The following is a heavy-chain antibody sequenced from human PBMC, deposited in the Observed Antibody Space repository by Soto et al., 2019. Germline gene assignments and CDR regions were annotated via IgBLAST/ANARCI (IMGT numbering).Heavy chain of an antibody. J-gene: IGHJ5*02. Sequence: LRLSCAASGFTFSSYGMHWVRQAPGKGLEWVAVISYDGSNKYYADSVKGRFTISRDNSKNTLYLQMNSLRAEDTAVYYCAKDPQWLAPPAGWFDPWGQGTLVTVSS. CDR1: GFTFSSYG. CDR2: ISYDGSNK. D-gene: IGHD6-19*01. CDR3: AKDPQWLAPPAGWFDP. V-gene: IGHV3-30*18.